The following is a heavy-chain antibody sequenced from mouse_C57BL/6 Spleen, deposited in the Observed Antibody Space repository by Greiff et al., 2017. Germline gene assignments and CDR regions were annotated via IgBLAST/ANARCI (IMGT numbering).Heavy chain of an antibody. J-gene: IGHJ2*01. Sequence: VQLQQPGAELVKPGASVKLSCKASGYTFTSYWMQWVKQRPGQGLEWIGEIDPSDSYTNYNQKFKGKATLTVDTSSSTAYMQLSSLTSEDSAVYYWARTAQLTGTDYWGQGTTLTVSS. CDR1: GYTFTSYW. D-gene: IGHD4-1*01. CDR2: IDPSDSYT. CDR3: ARTAQLTGTDY. V-gene: IGHV1-50*01.